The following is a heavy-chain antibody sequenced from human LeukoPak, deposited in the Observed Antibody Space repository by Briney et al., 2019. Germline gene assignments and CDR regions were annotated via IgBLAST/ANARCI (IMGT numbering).Heavy chain of an antibody. D-gene: IGHD4-11*01. V-gene: IGHV1-3*01. Sequence: ASVTVSCTASGYTFTSYAMHWVRQAPGQRLEWTGWINAGNGNTKYSQKFQGRVTITRDTSASTAYMELSSLRSEDTAVYYCASDDYSNWFDPWGQGTLVTVSS. CDR3: ASDDYSNWFDP. CDR1: GYTFTSYA. CDR2: INAGNGNT. J-gene: IGHJ5*02.